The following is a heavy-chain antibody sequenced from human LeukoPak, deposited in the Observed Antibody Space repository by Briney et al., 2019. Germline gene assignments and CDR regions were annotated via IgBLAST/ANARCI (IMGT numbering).Heavy chain of an antibody. J-gene: IGHJ5*02. D-gene: IGHD6-13*01. V-gene: IGHV4-38-2*01. Sequence: SETLSLTCAVSGYSISSGYYWGWIRQPPGKGLEWIGSIYHSGSTYYNPSLKSRVTISVDTSKNQFSLKLSSVTAADTAVYYCTRQLVPPRSNWFDPWGQGTLVTVSS. CDR3: TRQLVPPRSNWFDP. CDR1: GYSISSGYY. CDR2: IYHSGST.